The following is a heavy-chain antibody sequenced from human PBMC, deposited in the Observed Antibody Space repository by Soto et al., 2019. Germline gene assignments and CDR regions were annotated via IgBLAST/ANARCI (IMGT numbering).Heavy chain of an antibody. CDR3: ARDRDDYGSGNYYNRIDF. Sequence: QVQLVQSGAEVKKPGSSVKVSCKASGGIFSTYAISWLRRAPGQGLEWIGGIIPIFGTPNYARRFQGRVTITADESTSTAYMELSRLRSEDTAVYYCARDRDDYGSGNYYNRIDFWGQGTLVTVSS. CDR2: IIPIFGTP. V-gene: IGHV1-69*01. CDR1: GGIFSTYA. D-gene: IGHD3-10*01. J-gene: IGHJ4*02.